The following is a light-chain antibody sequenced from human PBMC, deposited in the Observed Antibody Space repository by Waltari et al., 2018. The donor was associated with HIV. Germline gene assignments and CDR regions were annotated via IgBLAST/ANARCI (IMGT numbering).Light chain of an antibody. CDR3: VLYMGSGILV. J-gene: IGLJ3*02. CDR2: STN. CDR1: SGSVSTSYY. V-gene: IGLV8-61*01. Sequence: QTVVTQEPSFSVSPGGTVTLTCGLSSGSVSTSYYPSWYQQTPGQAPRTLISSTNTRSSGVPDRFSGSILGNKAALTITGAQADDEADYSCVLYMGSGILVFGGGTKLTV.